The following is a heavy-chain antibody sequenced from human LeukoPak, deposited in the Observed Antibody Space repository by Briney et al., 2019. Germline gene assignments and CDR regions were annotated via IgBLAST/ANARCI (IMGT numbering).Heavy chain of an antibody. CDR1: GFTFSIYG. Sequence: GGSLRLSCAASGFTFSIYGMHWVRQAPGKGLEWVAFIRYDGSNKYYADSVKGRFTISRDNSKNTLYLQMNRLRAEDTAVYYCAKDDSSGSSLEHWGQGTLVTVSS. V-gene: IGHV3-30*02. D-gene: IGHD3-22*01. J-gene: IGHJ5*02. CDR2: IRYDGSNK. CDR3: AKDDSSGSSLEH.